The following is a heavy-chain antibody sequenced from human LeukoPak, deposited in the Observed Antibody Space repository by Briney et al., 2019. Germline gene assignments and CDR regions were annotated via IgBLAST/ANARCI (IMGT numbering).Heavy chain of an antibody. J-gene: IGHJ3*02. V-gene: IGHV4-30-4*01. Sequence: SETLSLTCTVSGGSISSGDYYWSWIRQPPGKGLEWIGYIYYSGSTYYNPSLKSRVTISVDTSKNQFSLKLSSVTAADTAVYYCARGGAYYYDSSGYSRDDAFDIWGQGTMVTVSS. CDR1: GGSISSGDYY. D-gene: IGHD3-22*01. CDR3: ARGGAYYYDSSGYSRDDAFDI. CDR2: IYYSGST.